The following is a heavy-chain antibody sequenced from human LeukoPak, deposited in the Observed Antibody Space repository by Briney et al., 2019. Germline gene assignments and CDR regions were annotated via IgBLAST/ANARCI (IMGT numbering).Heavy chain of an antibody. D-gene: IGHD6-6*01. CDR1: GFIFSTYG. CDR3: ARVSPLAGSSKYNWFDP. Sequence: GGSLRLSCAASGFIFSTYGMHWVRQAPGKGLEWVAFIRNDGSDQYYADSVKGRFTISRDNSKNTLYLQMNSLRPEDTAVYYCARVSPLAGSSKYNWFDPWGQGTLVTVSS. CDR2: IRNDGSDQ. V-gene: IGHV3-30*02. J-gene: IGHJ5*02.